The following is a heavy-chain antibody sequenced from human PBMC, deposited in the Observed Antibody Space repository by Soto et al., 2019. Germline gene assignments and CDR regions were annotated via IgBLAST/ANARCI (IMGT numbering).Heavy chain of an antibody. V-gene: IGHV5-51*01. D-gene: IGHD3-10*01. CDR2: IYPGDSDT. CDR3: ARLDGELTSVYYYYYGMDV. CDR1: GYSFTSYW. Sequence: GESLKISCKGSGYSFTSYWIGWVRQMPGKGLEWMGIIYPGDSDTRYSPSFQGQVTISADKSISTAYLQWSSLKASDTAMYYCARLDGELTSVYYYYYGMDVWGQGTTVTVSS. J-gene: IGHJ6*02.